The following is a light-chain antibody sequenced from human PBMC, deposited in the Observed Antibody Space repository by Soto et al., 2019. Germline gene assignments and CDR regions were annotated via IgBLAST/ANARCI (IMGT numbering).Light chain of an antibody. V-gene: IGKV3-15*01. J-gene: IGKJ1*01. CDR3: QQYNNWAPGT. CDR2: GAS. Sequence: EIVMTQSPATLSVSPGERATLSCRASQSVSSNFAWYQQKPGQAPRLLIYGASTRATGIPARFSGSGSGTEFTLTISSLQSEDFAVYYCQQYNNWAPGTFGQGTKVEIK. CDR1: QSVSSN.